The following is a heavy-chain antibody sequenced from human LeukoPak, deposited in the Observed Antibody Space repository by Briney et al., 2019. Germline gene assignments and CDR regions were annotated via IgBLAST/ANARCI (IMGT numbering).Heavy chain of an antibody. J-gene: IGHJ4*02. CDR3: AGHNYDALTGYHFEY. Sequence: PSETLSLTCTVSGASVTSYYWSWIRQPPGKRLQWIGYISDSGSTNYNPSLKSRVTISRDTSKDQFSLKLTSVTAADTALYYCAGHNYDALTGYHFEYWGQATLVTVSS. CDR1: GASVTSYY. D-gene: IGHD3-9*01. CDR2: ISDSGST. V-gene: IGHV4-59*08.